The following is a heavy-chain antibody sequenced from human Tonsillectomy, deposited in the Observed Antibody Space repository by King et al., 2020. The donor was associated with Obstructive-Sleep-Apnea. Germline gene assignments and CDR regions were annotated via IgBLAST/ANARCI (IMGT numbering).Heavy chain of an antibody. Sequence: QLQESGPGLVKPSETLSLTCTVSGGSISSRSYYWGWIRQPPGKGLEWLGSMYYSGSTYYNPSLKSRVTISVDMSKNQFSLKMSSATAADTAVYYCASTDSSGYYGAYWGQGTLVTVSS. D-gene: IGHD3-22*01. J-gene: IGHJ4*02. CDR3: ASTDSSGYYGAY. V-gene: IGHV4-39*07. CDR2: MYYSGST. CDR1: GGSISSRSYY.